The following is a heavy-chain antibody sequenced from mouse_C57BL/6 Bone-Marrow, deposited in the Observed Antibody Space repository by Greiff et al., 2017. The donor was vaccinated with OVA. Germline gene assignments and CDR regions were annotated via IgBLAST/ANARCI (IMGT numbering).Heavy chain of an antibody. CDR1: GYAFSSSW. CDR2: IYPGDGDT. J-gene: IGHJ1*03. CDR3: AREDEYDWYFDV. D-gene: IGHD5-1*01. Sequence: QVQLQQSGPELVKPGASVKISCKASGYAFSSSWMNWVKQRPGKGLEWIGRIYPGDGDTNYNGKFKGKATLTADKSSSTAYMQLSGLTSEDSAVYFCAREDEYDWYFDVWGTGTTVTGSS. V-gene: IGHV1-82*01.